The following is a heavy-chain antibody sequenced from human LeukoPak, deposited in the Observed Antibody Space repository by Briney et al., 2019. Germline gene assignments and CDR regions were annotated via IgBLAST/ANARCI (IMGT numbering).Heavy chain of an antibody. CDR1: GFTFSSYG. CDR3: AKDTHYYGSGSYSIDY. Sequence: GGSLRLSCAASGFTFSSYGMHWVRQAPGKGLEWVAVISYDGSNKYYADSVKGRFTISRDNSKNTLYLQMNSLRAEDTAVYYCAKDTHYYGSGSYSIDYWGQGTLVNVSS. J-gene: IGHJ4*02. D-gene: IGHD3-10*01. CDR2: ISYDGSNK. V-gene: IGHV3-30*18.